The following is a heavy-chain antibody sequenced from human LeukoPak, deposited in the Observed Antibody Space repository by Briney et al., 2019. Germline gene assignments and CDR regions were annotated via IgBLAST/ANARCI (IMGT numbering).Heavy chain of an antibody. CDR1: GFTVSSSY. CDR3: ARSYTHYDFWSGYTYQNYFDP. CDR2: IYAGDST. D-gene: IGHD3-3*01. J-gene: IGHJ5*02. Sequence: PGGSLRLSCAASGFTVSSSYISWVRQAPGKGLEWVSVIYAGDSTYYADSVKGRFIISRDNSKNTVYLQMDSLRAEDTAVNYCARSYTHYDFWSGYTYQNYFDPWGQGTLVTVSS. V-gene: IGHV3-53*01.